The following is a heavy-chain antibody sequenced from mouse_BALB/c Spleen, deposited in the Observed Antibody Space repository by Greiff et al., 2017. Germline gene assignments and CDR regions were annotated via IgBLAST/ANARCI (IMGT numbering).Heavy chain of an antibody. Sequence: VQLQQSGAELVKPGASVKLSCTASGFNIKDTYMHWVKQRPEQGLEWIGRIDPANGNTKYDPKFQGKATITADTSSNTAYLQPSSLTSEDTAVYYCARHDDWYFDVWGAGTTVTVSS. V-gene: IGHV14-3*02. CDR2: IDPANGNT. J-gene: IGHJ1*01. D-gene: IGHD2-3*01. CDR1: GFNIKDTY. CDR3: ARHDDWYFDV.